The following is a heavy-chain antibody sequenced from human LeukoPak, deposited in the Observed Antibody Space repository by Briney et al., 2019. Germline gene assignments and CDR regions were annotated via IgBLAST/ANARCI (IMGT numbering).Heavy chain of an antibody. V-gene: IGHV4-4*09. CDR3: ARRFAARPSERHYYYYYMDV. CDR1: GGSISSYY. D-gene: IGHD6-6*01. CDR2: IYTSGST. J-gene: IGHJ6*03. Sequence: PSETLSLTCTVPGGSISSYYWSWIRQPPGKGLEWIGYIYTSGSTNYNPSLKSRVTISVDTSKNQFSLKLSSVTAADTAVYYCARRFAARPSERHYYYYYMDVWGKGTTVTVSS.